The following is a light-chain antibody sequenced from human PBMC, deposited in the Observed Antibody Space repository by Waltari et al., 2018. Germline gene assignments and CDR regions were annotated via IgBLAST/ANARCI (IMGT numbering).Light chain of an antibody. J-gene: IGKJ1*01. CDR1: KCIKNE. Sequence: DIQMTQSPSSLSASVGDTVTITCRASKCIKNELNWYQQTGGKAPKRLILDASILQSGVPRRFSGSASGTEFTLTISSLQPEDFATYYCLQHNTYPPTFGPGTKVDIK. CDR3: LQHNTYPPT. V-gene: IGKV1-17*01. CDR2: DAS.